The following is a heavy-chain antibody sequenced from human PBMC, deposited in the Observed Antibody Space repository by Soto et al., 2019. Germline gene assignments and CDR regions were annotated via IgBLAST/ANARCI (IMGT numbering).Heavy chain of an antibody. CDR3: ARGSGATFDY. Sequence: QVQLQESGPGLVKPSETLSLTCTVSGGSISGYYWSWIRQPPGKGLDFIGNVYYSGSTNYNPSLKNRVNISVDTSKNQFSLKMSSVTAADTAVYYCARGSGATFDYWGQGTLVTVSS. CDR1: GGSISGYY. CDR2: VYYSGST. V-gene: IGHV4-59*01. J-gene: IGHJ4*02. D-gene: IGHD3-10*01.